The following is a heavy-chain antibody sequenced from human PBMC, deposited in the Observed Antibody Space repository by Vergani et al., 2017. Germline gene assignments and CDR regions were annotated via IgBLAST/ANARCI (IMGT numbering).Heavy chain of an antibody. Sequence: EVQLVESGGGLVKPGGSLRLSCAASGFTFSSYSMNWVRQAPGKGLEWVSSISSSSTYIYYADSVKGRFTISRDNAKNSLYLQMNSLRAEDTAVYYCASARLIPAAHYYFDYWGQGTLVTVSS. D-gene: IGHD2-2*01. J-gene: IGHJ4*02. V-gene: IGHV3-21*01. CDR3: ASARLIPAAHYYFDY. CDR2: ISSSSTYI. CDR1: GFTFSSYS.